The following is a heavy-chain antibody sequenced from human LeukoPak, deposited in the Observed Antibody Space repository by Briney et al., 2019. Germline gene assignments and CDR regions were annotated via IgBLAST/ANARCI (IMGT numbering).Heavy chain of an antibody. V-gene: IGHV1-8*01. D-gene: IGHD6-19*01. CDR2: MNPNSGNT. CDR1: GYTFTSYD. Sequence: ASVKVSCKASGYTFTSYDIKWVRQATGQGLEWMGWMNPNSGNTGYAQKFQGRVTMTRNTSISTAYMELSSLRSEDTAVYYCAIPSSGWSPFDYWGQGTLVTVSS. J-gene: IGHJ4*02. CDR3: AIPSSGWSPFDY.